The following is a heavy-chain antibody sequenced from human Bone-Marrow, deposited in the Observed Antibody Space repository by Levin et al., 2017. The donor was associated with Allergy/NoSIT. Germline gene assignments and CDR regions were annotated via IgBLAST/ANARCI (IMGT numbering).Heavy chain of an antibody. CDR2: INHSGST. CDR3: ARGTYGSGSYRNWFDP. J-gene: IGHJ5*02. D-gene: IGHD3-10*01. Sequence: PSETLSLTCAVYGGSFSGYYWSWIRQPPGKGLEWIGEINHSGSTNYNPSLKSRVTISVDTSKNQFSLKLSSVTAADTAVYYCARGTYGSGSYRNWFDPWGQGTLVTVSS. V-gene: IGHV4-34*01. CDR1: GGSFSGYY.